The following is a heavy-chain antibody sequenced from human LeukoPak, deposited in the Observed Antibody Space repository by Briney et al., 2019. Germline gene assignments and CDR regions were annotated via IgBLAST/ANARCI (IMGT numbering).Heavy chain of an antibody. CDR3: ARASGYSYGLDDY. D-gene: IGHD5-18*01. Sequence: ASVKVSCKASGCTFTGYYMHWVRQAPGQGLEWMGWINPNSGGTNYAQKFQGRVTMTRDTSISTAYMELSRLRSDDTAVYYCARASGYSYGLDDYWGQGTLVTVSS. J-gene: IGHJ4*02. CDR2: INPNSGGT. V-gene: IGHV1-2*02. CDR1: GCTFTGYY.